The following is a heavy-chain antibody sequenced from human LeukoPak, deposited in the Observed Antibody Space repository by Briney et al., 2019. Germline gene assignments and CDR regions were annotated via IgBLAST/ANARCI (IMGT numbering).Heavy chain of an antibody. CDR2: IYGADAA. CDR3: VTSTGQQFIPYDY. V-gene: IGHV3-66*02. CDR1: EFNASSTS. D-gene: IGHD6-13*01. J-gene: IGHJ4*02. Sequence: PGGPLRLSCEASEFNASSTSMTWIRRAPEKGLKWVSLIYGADAAYYAESVRGRFMISRDNLKNTLFLQMNSLRVEDTAVYYCVTSTGQQFIPYDYWGQGTHVTVSS.